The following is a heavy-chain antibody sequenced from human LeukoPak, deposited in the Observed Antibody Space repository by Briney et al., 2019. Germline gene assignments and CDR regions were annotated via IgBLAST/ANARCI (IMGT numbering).Heavy chain of an antibody. J-gene: IGHJ4*02. CDR3: ARLFHYYDSSAYPTFDY. CDR2: IYASGIS. D-gene: IGHD3-22*01. CDR1: GGSISSSSHY. V-gene: IGHV4-39*01. Sequence: SETLSLTCTVSGGSISSSSHYWGWIRQPPGKGLEWVGSIYASGISFYNPSLKSRVTISLDTSKNQFSLKLSSVTAAETAVYYCARLFHYYDSSAYPTFDYWGEGTLVTVSS.